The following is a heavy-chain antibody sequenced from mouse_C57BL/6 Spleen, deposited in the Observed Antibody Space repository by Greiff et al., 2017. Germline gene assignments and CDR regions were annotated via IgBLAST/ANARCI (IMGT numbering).Heavy chain of an antibody. CDR2: IYPGDGDT. Sequence: VKLMESGAELVTPGASVKISCKASGYAFSSYWMNWVKQRPGKGLEWIGQIYPGDGDTNYNGKFKGKARLTADKSSSTAYMQLSSLTSEDSAVYFCARSSTTVVATPYYFDYWGQGTTLTVSS. V-gene: IGHV1-80*01. CDR3: ARSSTTVVATPYYFDY. J-gene: IGHJ2*01. CDR1: GYAFSSYW. D-gene: IGHD1-1*01.